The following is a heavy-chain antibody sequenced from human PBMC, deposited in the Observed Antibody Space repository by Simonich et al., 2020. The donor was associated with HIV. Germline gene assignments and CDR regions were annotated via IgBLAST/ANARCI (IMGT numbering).Heavy chain of an antibody. CDR3: ARDYYYDTSGYNWFDP. D-gene: IGHD3-22*01. J-gene: IGHJ5*02. CDR1: GGTFSSYA. CDR2: IPIFGTS. Sequence: QVHLVQSGAEVKKPGSSVKVSCKASGGTFSSYAFSWVRQAPGQGLEWMGVIPIFGTSNYAQKFQGRFTITADESTSTAYMELSSLRSEDTAVFYCARDYYYDTSGYNWFDPWGQGTLVTVSS. V-gene: IGHV1-69*13.